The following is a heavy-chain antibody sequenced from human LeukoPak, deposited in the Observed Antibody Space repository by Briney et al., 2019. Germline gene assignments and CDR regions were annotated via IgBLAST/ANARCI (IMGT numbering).Heavy chain of an antibody. CDR1: GFTFSSYA. CDR2: ISYDGSNK. Sequence: GGSLRLSCAASGFTFSSYAMHWVRQAPGKGLEWVAVISYDGSNKYYADSVKDRFTISRDNSKNTLYLQMNSLRAEDTAVYYCARDKGYCSGGSCHTFDYWGQGTLVTVSS. V-gene: IGHV3-30-3*01. D-gene: IGHD2-15*01. CDR3: ARDKGYCSGGSCHTFDY. J-gene: IGHJ4*02.